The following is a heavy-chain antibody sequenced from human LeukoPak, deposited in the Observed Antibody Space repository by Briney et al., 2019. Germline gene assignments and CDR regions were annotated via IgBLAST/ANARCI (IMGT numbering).Heavy chain of an antibody. CDR2: ISAYNGNT. D-gene: IGHD6-13*01. CDR3: ARPLGAGYYFDY. J-gene: IGHJ4*02. Sequence: ASVKVSCKASGYTFTSYGISWVRQAPGQGREGMGWISAYNGNTNYAQKLQGRVTMTTDTSTSTAYMELRSLRSDDTAVYYCARPLGAGYYFDYWGQGTLVTVSS. V-gene: IGHV1-18*01. CDR1: GYTFTSYG.